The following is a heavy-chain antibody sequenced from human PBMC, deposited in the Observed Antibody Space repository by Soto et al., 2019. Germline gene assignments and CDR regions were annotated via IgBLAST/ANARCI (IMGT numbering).Heavy chain of an antibody. CDR3: ERGGITPSMFFFDY. CDR2: IDYSGAN. V-gene: IGHV4-34*01. Sequence: QVQLHQWGTGLLKPSETLSLTCSVSGESFSGHFWTWIRQPPGKGLEWIGEIDYSGANHYNASVKSRVSMSVDTTKKQVSLKVTSVTAADTAVYYCERGGITPSMFFFDYWGQGTLVIVSS. CDR1: GESFSGHF. J-gene: IGHJ4*02. D-gene: IGHD3-10*02.